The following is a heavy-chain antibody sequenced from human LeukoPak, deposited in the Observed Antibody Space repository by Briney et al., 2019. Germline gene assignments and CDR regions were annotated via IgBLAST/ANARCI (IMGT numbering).Heavy chain of an antibody. J-gene: IGHJ4*02. V-gene: IGHV4-38-2*02. CDR3: ARRGSGSYSPFDY. D-gene: IGHD3-10*01. CDR1: GDSISNGYY. Sequence: PSETLTLTCTASGDSISNGYYWGWLRQPPEKVLGWIGSIYHTGSTYYNPSVKSRFTISVDTSKNQFSLEMSSVTAADTAVYYCARRGSGSYSPFDYWGQGTLVTVSS. CDR2: IYHTGST.